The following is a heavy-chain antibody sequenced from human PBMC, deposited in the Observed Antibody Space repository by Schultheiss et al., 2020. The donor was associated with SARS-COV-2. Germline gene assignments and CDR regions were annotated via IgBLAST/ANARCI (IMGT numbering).Heavy chain of an antibody. CDR3: ARQGYCSSTSCYKENWFDP. J-gene: IGHJ5*02. D-gene: IGHD2-2*02. V-gene: IGHV4-39*01. CDR1: GGSISSSSYY. CDR2: IYYSGST. Sequence: SETLSLTCTVSGGSISSSSYYWGWIRQPPGKGLEWIGSIYYSGSTYYNPSLKSRVTISVDTSKNQFSLKLSSVTAADTAVYYCARQGYCSSTSCYKENWFDPWGQGTLVTVSS.